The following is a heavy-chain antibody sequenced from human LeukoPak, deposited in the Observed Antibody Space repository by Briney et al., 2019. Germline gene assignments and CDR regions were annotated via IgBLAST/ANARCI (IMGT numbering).Heavy chain of an antibody. J-gene: IGHJ4*02. CDR3: ARLYGYGDLYYFDY. CDR1: GFTFSTFA. D-gene: IGHD4-17*01. Sequence: GGSLRLSCAASGFTFSTFAMTWVRQAPGKGLEWVSTINFSGGNAYYADSVKGRFTISRDNAKNSLYLQMNSLRADDTAVYYCARLYGYGDLYYFDYWGQGSLVTAPS. CDR2: INFSGGNA. V-gene: IGHV3-21*01.